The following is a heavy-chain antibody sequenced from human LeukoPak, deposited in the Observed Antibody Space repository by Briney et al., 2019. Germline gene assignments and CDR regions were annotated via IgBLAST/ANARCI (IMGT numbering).Heavy chain of an antibody. D-gene: IGHD3-22*01. V-gene: IGHV4-34*01. CDR1: GGSFSGYY. CDR3: ARGFGYYDSSGYWRWFDP. Sequence: SETLSLTCAVYGGSFSGYYWSWIRQPPGKGLEWIGEINHSGGTNYNPSLKSRVTISVDTSKNQFSLKLSSVTAADTAVYYCARGFGYYDSSGYWRWFDPWGQGTLVTVSS. CDR2: INHSGGT. J-gene: IGHJ5*02.